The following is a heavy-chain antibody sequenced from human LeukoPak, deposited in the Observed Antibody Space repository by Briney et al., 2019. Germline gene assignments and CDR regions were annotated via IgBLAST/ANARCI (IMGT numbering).Heavy chain of an antibody. D-gene: IGHD3-10*01. CDR3: AKRGIVIRAVIIVGFHKEAYYFDY. CDR2: ISDSGGST. J-gene: IGHJ4*02. Sequence: GGSLRLSCAVSGITLSNYGMSWVGQAPGKGLEGVAGISDSGGSTNYADSVKGRFTISRDNPKNTLYLQMNSLRAEDTAVYFCAKRGIVIRAVIIVGFHKEAYYFDYWGQGALVTVSS. CDR1: GITLSNYG. V-gene: IGHV3-23*01.